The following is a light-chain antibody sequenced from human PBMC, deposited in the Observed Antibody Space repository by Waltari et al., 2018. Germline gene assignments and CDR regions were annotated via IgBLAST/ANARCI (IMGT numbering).Light chain of an antibody. J-gene: IGLJ1*01. Sequence: QSALTQPASMSGSPGQSITISCFGTSSDVGAYDYFSWYQQYPGKAPKLIISEVYNRPSGVSDRFSASKSGNTASLTISGLQADDQADYYCSSYTTRTTHVFGTGTKVTVL. CDR2: EVY. CDR3: SSYTTRTTHV. CDR1: SSDVGAYDY. V-gene: IGLV2-14*01.